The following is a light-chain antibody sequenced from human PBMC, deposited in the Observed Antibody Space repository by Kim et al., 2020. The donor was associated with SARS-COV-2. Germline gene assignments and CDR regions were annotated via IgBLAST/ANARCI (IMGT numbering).Light chain of an antibody. CDR2: KAS. V-gene: IGKV1-5*03. CDR1: QSVHSW. J-gene: IGKJ1*01. CDR3: QQYHSHPT. Sequence: PSAGGDTPTITCWARQSVHSWLACYQQIPGPAPKLLIDKASELQPGVPTRFSGSGFGTHFTLTITTLQPSDFASYYCQQYHSHPTFGQGTKVDIK.